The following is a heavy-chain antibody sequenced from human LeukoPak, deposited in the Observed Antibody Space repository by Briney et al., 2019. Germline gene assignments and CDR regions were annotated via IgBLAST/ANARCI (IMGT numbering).Heavy chain of an antibody. CDR3: AKGPLSHFDY. CDR1: GFTFGSYA. Sequence: GGSLRLSCAASGFTFGSYAMNWVRQAPGKGLEWVSAINGNGGSTYYAVSVKGRFTISRDNSKNTLYLQMNSLRAEDTAVYYCAKGPLSHFDYWGQGTLVTVSS. D-gene: IGHD2/OR15-2a*01. CDR2: INGNGGST. J-gene: IGHJ4*02. V-gene: IGHV3-23*01.